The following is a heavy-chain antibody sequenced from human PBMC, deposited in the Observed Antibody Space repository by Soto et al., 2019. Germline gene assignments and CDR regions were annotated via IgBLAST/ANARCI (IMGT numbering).Heavy chain of an antibody. CDR1: GGSFSGYY. CDR2: INHSGST. Sequence: SETLSLTCAVYGGSFSGYYWSWIRQPPGKGLEWIGEINHSGSTNYNPSRKSRVTISVDTSKNQFSLKLSSVTAADTAVYYCARGMVRIVGATRFDYWGQGTLVTVSS. CDR3: ARGMVRIVGATRFDY. D-gene: IGHD1-26*01. V-gene: IGHV4-34*01. J-gene: IGHJ4*02.